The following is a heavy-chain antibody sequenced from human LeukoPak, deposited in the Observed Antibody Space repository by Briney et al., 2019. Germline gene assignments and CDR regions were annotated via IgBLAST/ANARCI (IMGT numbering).Heavy chain of an antibody. CDR2: ITGSDSST. J-gene: IGHJ4*02. CDR1: GFTFNDYA. Sequence: GRSLRLSCAASGFTFNDYAMSWVRQAPGKGLEWVSIITGSDSSTSYADSVKGRFTISRDNSKNMVYLQMNSLRAEDTAVYYCAKTGGNHWGFDYWGQGTLVTVSS. V-gene: IGHV3-23*01. CDR3: AKTGGNHWGFDY. D-gene: IGHD2-8*02.